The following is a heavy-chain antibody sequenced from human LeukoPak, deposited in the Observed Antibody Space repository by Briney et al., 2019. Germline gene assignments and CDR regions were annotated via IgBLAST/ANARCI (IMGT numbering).Heavy chain of an antibody. CDR3: TSLFPDCSSTSCYEHWYFDL. CDR2: INHSVST. Sequence: SETLSLTCAVYGGSFSGYYWSWIRQPPGKGLEWMGEINHSVSTNYNPSLKSRVTISVDTSKNQCSLKLSSVTAADTAVYYCTSLFPDCSSTSCYEHWYFDLWGRGTLVTVSS. J-gene: IGHJ2*01. V-gene: IGHV4-34*01. D-gene: IGHD2-2*01. CDR1: GGSFSGYY.